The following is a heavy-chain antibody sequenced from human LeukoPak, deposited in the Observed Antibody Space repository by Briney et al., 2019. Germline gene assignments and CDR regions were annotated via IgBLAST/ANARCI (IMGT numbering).Heavy chain of an antibody. D-gene: IGHD4-17*01. CDR2: ISGSGAST. CDR1: GFNFDSFA. V-gene: IGHV3-23*01. J-gene: IGHJ4*02. CDR3: AKRPTTVTTFGRDY. Sequence: GGSLRLSCAASGFNFDSFAMSWVRQAPGKGLEWLSAISGSGASTYYGDSVKGRFTISRDNSRDTLYLQMDSLRAEDTAVYYCAKRPTTVTTFGRDYWGQGTLVTVSS.